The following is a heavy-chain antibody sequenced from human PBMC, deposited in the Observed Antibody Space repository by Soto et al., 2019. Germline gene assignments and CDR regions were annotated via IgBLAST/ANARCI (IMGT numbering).Heavy chain of an antibody. J-gene: IGHJ6*02. CDR3: ARGDTTGPYYYYYGMDV. CDR2: ISSSSSYI. CDR1: GFTFSSYS. D-gene: IGHD1-1*01. Sequence: GGSLRLSCAASGFTFSSYSMNWVRQAPGKGLEWVSSISSSSSYIYYADSVKGRFTISRDNAKNSLYLQMNSLRAEDTAVYYCARGDTTGPYYYYYGMDVWGQGTTVTVSS. V-gene: IGHV3-21*01.